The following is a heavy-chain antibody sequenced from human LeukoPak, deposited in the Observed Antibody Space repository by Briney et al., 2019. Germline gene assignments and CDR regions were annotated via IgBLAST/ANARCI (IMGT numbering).Heavy chain of an antibody. J-gene: IGHJ4*02. CDR1: GGSVSSGGYY. D-gene: IGHD3-22*01. V-gene: IGHV4-39*01. Sequence: SETLSLTCTVSGGSVSSGGYYWGWIRQPPGKGLEWIGSIYYSGSTYYNPSLKSRVTISVDTSKNQFSLKLSSVTAADTAVYYCARARGDYYDSSGYYSALDYWGQGTLVTVSS. CDR3: ARARGDYYDSSGYYSALDY. CDR2: IYYSGST.